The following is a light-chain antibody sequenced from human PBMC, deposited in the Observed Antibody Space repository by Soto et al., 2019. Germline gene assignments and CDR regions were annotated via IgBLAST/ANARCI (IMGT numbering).Light chain of an antibody. Sequence: DIQVTQSPSSLSTSVGDRVTITCRTSQNVDGRLNWLQQKPGQAPSLVAYCVFDLQTGVPSRFSAAASGTTFTLTIDNVQPEDVSTYFCQHSFSTPYTFGQGTKFEIK. J-gene: IGKJ2*01. CDR3: QHSFSTPYT. CDR2: CVF. CDR1: QNVDGR. V-gene: IGKV1-39*01.